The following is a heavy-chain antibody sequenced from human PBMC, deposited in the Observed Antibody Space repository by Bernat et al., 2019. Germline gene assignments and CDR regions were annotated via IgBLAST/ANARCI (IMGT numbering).Heavy chain of an antibody. CDR2: IYYSGIT. V-gene: IGHV4-39*01. J-gene: IGHJ3*02. D-gene: IGHD3-16*02. CDR1: GGSISSSSYY. Sequence: QLQLQESGPGLVKPSETLSLTCTVSGGSISSSSYYWGWIRQPPGKGLEWIGSIYYSGITYYNPSLKSRVTISVDTSKNQFSLKLSSVTAADTAVYYCARREDDYVWGSYRSYAFDIWGQGTMVTVSS. CDR3: ARREDDYVWGSYRSYAFDI.